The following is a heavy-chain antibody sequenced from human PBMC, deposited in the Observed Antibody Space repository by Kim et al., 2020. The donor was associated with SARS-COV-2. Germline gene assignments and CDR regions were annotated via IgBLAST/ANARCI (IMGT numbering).Heavy chain of an antibody. CDR1: GDTVSNNRGS. V-gene: IGHV6-1*01. J-gene: IGHJ4*02. Sequence: SQTLSLTCAISGDTVSNNRGSWNWIRQSPTRGLEWLGRTYYRPPWHDGYAVSVQRRITTNPDTSKNQFSLQLNSVTPEDTAVYYCARGDFVDNVGTFRYWGQGSLVTVSS. D-gene: IGHD3-16*01. CDR2: TYYRPPWHD. CDR3: ARGDFVDNVGTFRY.